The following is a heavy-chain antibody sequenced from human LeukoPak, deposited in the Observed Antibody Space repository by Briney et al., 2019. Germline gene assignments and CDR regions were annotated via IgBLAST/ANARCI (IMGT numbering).Heavy chain of an antibody. Sequence: SETLSLTCTVSGGSVSSGDYYWSWIRQPAGEGLEWIGRIYPSGNTNYNPSLKRRFTISRETAQNRISLTVSFVTAADTAVYYCARVEATATAYFDYWGQGTLVTVSS. J-gene: IGHJ4*02. V-gene: IGHV4-61*02. D-gene: IGHD5-18*01. CDR2: IYPSGNT. CDR1: GGSVSSGDYY. CDR3: ARVEATATAYFDY.